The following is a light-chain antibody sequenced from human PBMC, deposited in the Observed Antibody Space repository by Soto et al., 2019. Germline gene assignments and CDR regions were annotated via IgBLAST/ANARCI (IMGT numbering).Light chain of an antibody. CDR1: SSNIGAGYD. V-gene: IGLV1-40*01. Sequence: QSSLTQPPSVSGAPWQRVTISCTGSSSNIGAGYDVHWYQQLPGTAPKLLIYGNNNRPSGVPDRFSGSKSGTSASLAITGLQAEDEADYYCQSYDSSLSGVFGTGTKVTVL. J-gene: IGLJ1*01. CDR2: GNN. CDR3: QSYDSSLSGV.